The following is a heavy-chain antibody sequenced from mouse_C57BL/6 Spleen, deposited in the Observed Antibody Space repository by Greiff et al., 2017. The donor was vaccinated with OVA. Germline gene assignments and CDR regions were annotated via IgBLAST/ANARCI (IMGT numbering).Heavy chain of an antibody. CDR1: GYTFTSYW. CDR3: ARSYGSSYLYYAMDY. V-gene: IGHV1-64*01. Sequence: VQLQQPGAELVKPGASVKLSCKASGYTFTSYWMHWVKQRPGQGLEWIGMIHPNSGSTNYNEKFKSKATLTVDKSSSTAYMQLSSLTSEDSAVYYCARSYGSSYLYYAMDYWGQGTSVTVSS. J-gene: IGHJ4*01. CDR2: IHPNSGST. D-gene: IGHD1-1*01.